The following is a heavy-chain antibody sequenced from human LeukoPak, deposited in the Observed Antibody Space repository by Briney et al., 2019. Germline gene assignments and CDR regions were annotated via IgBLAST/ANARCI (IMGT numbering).Heavy chain of an antibody. CDR2: INPNSGGT. V-gene: IGHV1-2*02. CDR1: GYTFTGYY. CDR3: ARVKSRILEWLSLQYYYGMDV. Sequence: ASVKVSCKASGYTFTGYYMHWVRQAPGQGLEWMGWINPNSGGTNYAQKFQSRVTMTRDTSISTAYMELSRLRSDDTAVYYCARVKSRILEWLSLQYYYGMDVWGQGTTVTVSS. D-gene: IGHD3-3*01. J-gene: IGHJ6*02.